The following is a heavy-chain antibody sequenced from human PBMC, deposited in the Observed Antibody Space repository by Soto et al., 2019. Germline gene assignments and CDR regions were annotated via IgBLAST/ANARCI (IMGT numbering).Heavy chain of an antibody. CDR2: IHSDGSST. Sequence: EVQLVESEGGLVQRGGSLRLSCAASGFTFNYYWMHWVRQAPGQGLVWVSHIHSDGSSTTYADSVKGRFTISRDNAKNTQYLQMNSLRAEDTAVYYCARGGKGGFDLWGQGTTVTVSS. V-gene: IGHV3-74*01. D-gene: IGHD2-15*01. CDR1: GFTFNYYW. J-gene: IGHJ3*01. CDR3: ARGGKGGFDL.